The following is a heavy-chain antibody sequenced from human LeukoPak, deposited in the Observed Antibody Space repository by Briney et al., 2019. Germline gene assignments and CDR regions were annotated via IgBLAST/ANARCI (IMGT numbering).Heavy chain of an antibody. J-gene: IGHJ5*02. Sequence: ASVTVSCKASAYTFTDYYIHWVRQAPGQGLEWMGSIHPNSGDTNYAQTFQGRVTMTRDTSISTAYMELSRLSSDDTAVFYCARDSSGPLNWFAPWGQATLVTVSS. CDR1: AYTFTDYY. D-gene: IGHD6-25*01. CDR2: IHPNSGDT. CDR3: ARDSSGPLNWFAP. V-gene: IGHV1-2*02.